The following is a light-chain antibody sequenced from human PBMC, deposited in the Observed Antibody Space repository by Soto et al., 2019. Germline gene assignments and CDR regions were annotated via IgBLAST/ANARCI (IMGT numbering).Light chain of an antibody. Sequence: QSALTQPRSVSGSPGQSVTISCTGTSNYVSWYQQHPGKAHKLIIYDVTKPASRVPERFSCYKSGNTASLTISGVQAEDEADFSCCFFGGRYTSDVFGTGTKLTVL. V-gene: IGLV2-11*01. CDR1: SNY. CDR3: CFFGGRYTSDV. J-gene: IGLJ1*01. CDR2: DVT.